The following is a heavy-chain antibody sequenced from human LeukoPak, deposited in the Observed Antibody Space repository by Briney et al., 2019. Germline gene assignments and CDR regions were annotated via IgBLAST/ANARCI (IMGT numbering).Heavy chain of an antibody. J-gene: IGHJ4*02. V-gene: IGHV3-21*04. CDR1: GFTFSSYS. CDR2: ISSSSSYI. D-gene: IGHD3-3*01. CDR3: AKGRIFGVVIFY. Sequence: GGSLRLSCAASGFTFSSYSMNWVRQAPGKGLEWVSSISSSSSYIYYADSVKGRFTISRDNSKNTLYLQMNSLRAEDTAVYYCAKGRIFGVVIFYWGQGTLVTVSS.